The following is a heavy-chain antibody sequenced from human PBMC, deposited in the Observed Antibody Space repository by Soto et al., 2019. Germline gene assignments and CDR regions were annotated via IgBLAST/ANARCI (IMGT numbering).Heavy chain of an antibody. CDR2: ISGSGGST. CDR3: AKGGVGYSYGYYFDY. J-gene: IGHJ4*02. Sequence: SLRLSCAASGFTFSSYAMSWVRQAPGKGLEWVSGISGSGGSTHYADSVKGRFTISRDNSKNTLYLQMNSLRAEDTAFFYCAKGGVGYSYGYYFDYWGQGTLVTVPQ. V-gene: IGHV3-23*01. D-gene: IGHD5-18*01. CDR1: GFTFSSYA.